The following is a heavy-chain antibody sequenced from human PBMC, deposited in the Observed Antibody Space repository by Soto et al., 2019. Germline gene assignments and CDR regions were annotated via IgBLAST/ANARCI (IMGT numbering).Heavy chain of an antibody. V-gene: IGHV1-69*06. Sequence: SVKVSCKASGGTFSSYAISWVRQAPGQGLEWMGGIIPIFGTANYAQKFQGRVTITADKSTSTAYMELSSLRSEDTAVDYCAAWKTLRYCSGGSCPYPGSFDYWGHGTLVTVSS. CDR1: GGTFSSYA. J-gene: IGHJ4*01. D-gene: IGHD2-15*01. CDR2: IIPIFGTA. CDR3: AAWKTLRYCSGGSCPYPGSFDY.